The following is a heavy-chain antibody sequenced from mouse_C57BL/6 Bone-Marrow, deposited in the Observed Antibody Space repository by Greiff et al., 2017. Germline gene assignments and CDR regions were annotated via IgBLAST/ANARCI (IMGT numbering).Heavy chain of an antibody. J-gene: IGHJ3*01. D-gene: IGHD2-10*01. CDR1: GFTFSSYA. CDR3: TRAPLPAY. Sequence: EVQLVESGEGLVKPGGSLKLSCAASGFTFSSYAMSWVRQTPETRLEWVAYISSGGAYIYYADTVKGRFTISRDTARNTLYRQMSSQKSEDTAMYYCTRAPLPAYWGQGTLVTVAA. CDR2: ISSGGAYI. V-gene: IGHV5-9-1*02.